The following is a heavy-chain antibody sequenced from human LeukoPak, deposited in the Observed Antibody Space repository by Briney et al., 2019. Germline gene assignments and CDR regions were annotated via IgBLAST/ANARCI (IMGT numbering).Heavy chain of an antibody. CDR2: INSEGSST. CDR3: ARDYYSRFDY. D-gene: IGHD3-22*01. Sequence: GGSLRLSCAASGFTLSRYGMNWVRQAPGKGLVWVSRINSEGSSTTYADSVKGRFTIPRDNAKNTLILQMNSLRAEDTAVYYCARDYYSRFDYWGQGTLVTVSS. V-gene: IGHV3-74*01. J-gene: IGHJ4*02. CDR1: GFTLSRYG.